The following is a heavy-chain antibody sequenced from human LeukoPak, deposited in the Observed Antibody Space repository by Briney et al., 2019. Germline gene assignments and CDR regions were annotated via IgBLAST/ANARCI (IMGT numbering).Heavy chain of an antibody. D-gene: IGHD3-22*01. Sequence: GGSLRLSCAASGFTFSSYAMSWVRQAAGKGLEWVSAISGSGGRTYYADSVKGRFTISRDNSKNTLYLHMNSLRAEDTAVYYCAKGNYYDSSGYGGDYWGQGTLVTVSS. CDR3: AKGNYYDSSGYGGDY. CDR1: GFTFSSYA. J-gene: IGHJ4*02. CDR2: ISGSGGRT. V-gene: IGHV3-23*01.